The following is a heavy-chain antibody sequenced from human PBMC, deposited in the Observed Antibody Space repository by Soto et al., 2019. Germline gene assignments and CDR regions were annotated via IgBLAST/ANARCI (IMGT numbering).Heavy chain of an antibody. V-gene: IGHV1-46*01. Sequence: QVSLVQSGAEVKKPGASVNVSCKVFGYIFSNFYIHWVRQAPGQGLEWMGIINPNTGGTSYPQKFQGRVTLTRDTSTSTVHMEMSSLTSEDTAVYYCARDKVYGDNSFDFWGQGTLVTVSS. CDR3: ARDKVYGDNSFDF. D-gene: IGHD4-17*01. J-gene: IGHJ4*02. CDR1: GYIFSNFY. CDR2: INPNTGGT.